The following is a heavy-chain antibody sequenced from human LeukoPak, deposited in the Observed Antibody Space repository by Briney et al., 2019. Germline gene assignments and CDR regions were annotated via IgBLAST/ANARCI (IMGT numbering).Heavy chain of an antibody. Sequence: ASVKVSCKVSGYTLTELSMHWVRQAPGKGLEWMGGFDPEDGETIYARKFQGRVTMTEDTSTDTAYMELSSLRSEDTAVYYCATGCSGGSCPGWFDPWGQGTLVTVSS. J-gene: IGHJ5*02. CDR1: GYTLTELS. V-gene: IGHV1-24*01. CDR2: FDPEDGET. CDR3: ATGCSGGSCPGWFDP. D-gene: IGHD2-15*01.